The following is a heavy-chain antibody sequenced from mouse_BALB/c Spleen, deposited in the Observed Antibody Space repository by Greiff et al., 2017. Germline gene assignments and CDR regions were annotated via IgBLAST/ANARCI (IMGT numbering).Heavy chain of an antibody. J-gene: IGHJ1*01. CDR1: GYTFTSYW. CDR3: TREIIYYGNYPYFDV. D-gene: IGHD2-1*01. Sequence: VQLQQPGAELVRPGASVKLSCKASGYTFTSYWINWVKQRPGQGLEWIGNIYPSDSYTNYNQKFKDKATLTVDKSSSTAYMQLSSPTSEDSAVYYCTREIIYYGNYPYFDVWGAGTTVTVSS. CDR2: IYPSDSYT. V-gene: IGHV1-69*02.